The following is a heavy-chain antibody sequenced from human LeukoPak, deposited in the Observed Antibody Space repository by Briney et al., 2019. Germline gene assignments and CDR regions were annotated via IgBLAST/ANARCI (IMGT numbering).Heavy chain of an antibody. D-gene: IGHD2-2*01. J-gene: IGHJ4*02. Sequence: GGSLRLSCAASGFTFSSYWMSWVRQAPGKGLEWVANIKQDGSEKYYVDSVKGRFTISRDNAKNSLYLQMNSLRAEDTAVYYCARGTVFGVVVPAVAHYYDSPFWGQGTLVTVSS. CDR1: GFTFSSYW. V-gene: IGHV3-7*01. CDR3: ARGTVFGVVVPAVAHYYDSPF. CDR2: IKQDGSEK.